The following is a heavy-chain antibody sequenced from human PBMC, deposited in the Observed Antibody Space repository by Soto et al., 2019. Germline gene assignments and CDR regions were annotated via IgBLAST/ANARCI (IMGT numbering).Heavy chain of an antibody. CDR2: ISAYNGNT. CDR1: GYTFTSYG. CDR3: ARDHGRLRLGELSLAIAFDI. V-gene: IGHV1-18*01. Sequence: ASVKVSCKASGYTFTSYGISWVRQAPGQGLEWMGWISAYNGNTNYAQKLQGRVTMTTDTSTSTAYMELRSLRSDDTAVYYCARDHGRLRLGELSLAIAFDIWGQGTMVTVSS. J-gene: IGHJ3*02. D-gene: IGHD3-16*02.